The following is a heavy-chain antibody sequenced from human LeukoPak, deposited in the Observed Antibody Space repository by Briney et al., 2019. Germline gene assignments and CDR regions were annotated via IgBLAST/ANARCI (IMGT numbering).Heavy chain of an antibody. D-gene: IGHD3-22*01. CDR3: AKRILKGYYDRSGWDTHYYYGMDV. CDR1: GFTFSSYG. CDR2: ILVDGSNK. J-gene: IGHJ6*02. Sequence: GGSLRLSCAASGFTFSSYGMYGVRQAPGEGLGRGAVILVDGSNKYYADSVKGRFAISRDYSNTTLYLQMNSLRADDTTVYYCAKRILKGYYDRSGWDTHYYYGMDVCGQGTTVTVSS. V-gene: IGHV3-30*18.